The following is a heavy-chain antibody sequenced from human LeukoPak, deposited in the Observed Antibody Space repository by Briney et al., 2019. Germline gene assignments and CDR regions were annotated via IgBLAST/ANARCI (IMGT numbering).Heavy chain of an antibody. J-gene: IGHJ5*02. CDR3: ARGPLEYCSGGSCYSGRNWFDP. CDR2: INPKTGDA. CDR1: GYTFTGYY. Sequence: ASVKVSCKASGYTFTGYYMHWVRQAPGHGLEWMGWINPKTGDADFAQKFRGRVTMSRDTSISTAYMALSRLKSDDTAVYYCARGPLEYCSGGSCYSGRNWFDPWGQGTLVTVSS. V-gene: IGHV1-2*02. D-gene: IGHD2-15*01.